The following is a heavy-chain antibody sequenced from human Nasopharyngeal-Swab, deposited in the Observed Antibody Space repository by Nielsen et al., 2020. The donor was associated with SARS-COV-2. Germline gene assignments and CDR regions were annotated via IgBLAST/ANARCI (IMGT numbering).Heavy chain of an antibody. J-gene: IGHJ6*03. CDR3: ARDLDDYGGHYYYYYYMDV. Sequence: WVRQAPGQGLEWMGWINTNTGNPTYAQGFTGRFVFSLDTSVSTAYLQISSLKAEDTAVYYCARDLDDYGGHYYYYYYMDVWGKGTTVTVSS. CDR2: INTNTGNP. D-gene: IGHD3-16*01. V-gene: IGHV7-4-1*02.